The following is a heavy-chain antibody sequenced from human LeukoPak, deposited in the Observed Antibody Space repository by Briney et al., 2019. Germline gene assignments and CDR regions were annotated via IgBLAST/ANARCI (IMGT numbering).Heavy chain of an antibody. CDR3: AREVWELTYFES. J-gene: IGHJ4*02. CDR2: IVPIYNKP. V-gene: IGHV1-69*13. Sequence: SVKVSCKASGGTXRTSALTWVRQAPGQGLEWMGEIVPIYNKPKYAQKFQGRVTIIADETTSTVYMELSGLRPDDTAVYFCAREVWELTYFESWGQGTLVVVSS. D-gene: IGHD1-26*01. CDR1: GGTXRTSA.